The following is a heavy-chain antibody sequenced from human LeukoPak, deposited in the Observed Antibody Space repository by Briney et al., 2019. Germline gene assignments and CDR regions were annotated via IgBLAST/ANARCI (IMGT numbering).Heavy chain of an antibody. CDR1: GGSISSYY. CDR2: IYYSGST. J-gene: IGHJ4*02. V-gene: IGHV4-59*01. Sequence: SETLYLTCTVSGGSISSYYWSWIRQPPGKGLEWIGYIYYSGSTNYNPSLKSRVTISVDTSKNQFPLKLSSVTAADTAVYYCASLGPVRGANRPIDYWGQGTLVTVSS. D-gene: IGHD3-10*01. CDR3: ASLGPVRGANRPIDY.